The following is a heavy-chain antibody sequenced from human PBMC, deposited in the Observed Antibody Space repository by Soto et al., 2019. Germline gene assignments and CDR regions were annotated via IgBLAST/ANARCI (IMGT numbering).Heavy chain of an antibody. CDR2: IYPGDSDT. CDR1: GYSFTNYW. CDR3: ARGYYRSDY. D-gene: IGHD2-21*01. J-gene: IGHJ4*02. V-gene: IGHV5-51*01. Sequence: LGESLKISCKGSGYSFTNYWIGWVRQMPGKGLEWMGIIYPGDSDTRYSPPFQGQVTISADKSITTAYLQWSSLKASDTAIYYCARGYYRSDYWGQGTLVTVSS.